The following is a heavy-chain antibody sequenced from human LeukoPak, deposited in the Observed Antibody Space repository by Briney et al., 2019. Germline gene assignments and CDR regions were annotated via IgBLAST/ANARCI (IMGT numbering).Heavy chain of an antibody. J-gene: IGHJ6*02. Sequence: AASVKVSCKASGYTFTSYGISWVRQAPGRGLEWMGWISAYNGNTNYAQKLQGRVTMTTDTSTSTAYMELRSLRSDDTAVYYCARDRGGYYRYYYYGMDVWGQGTTVTVSS. CDR2: ISAYNGNT. CDR1: GYTFTSYG. V-gene: IGHV1-18*01. CDR3: ARDRGGYYRYYYYGMDV. D-gene: IGHD3-3*01.